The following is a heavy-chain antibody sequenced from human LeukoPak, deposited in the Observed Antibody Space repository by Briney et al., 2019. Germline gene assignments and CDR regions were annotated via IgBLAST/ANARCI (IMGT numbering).Heavy chain of an antibody. V-gene: IGHV3-7*03. J-gene: IGHJ4*02. CDR3: ARGQTTVTN. CDR2: IKQDGSEK. Sequence: GGSLRLSCAASEFTFSSYWMSWVRQAPGKGLEWVANIKQDGSEKYYLDSVKGRFTISRDNAKNSLYLQMNSLRAEDTAVYYCARGQTTVTNWGQGTLVTVSS. D-gene: IGHD4-17*01. CDR1: EFTFSSYW.